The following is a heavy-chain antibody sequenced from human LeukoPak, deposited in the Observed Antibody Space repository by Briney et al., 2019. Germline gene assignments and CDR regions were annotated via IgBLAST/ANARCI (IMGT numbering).Heavy chain of an antibody. V-gene: IGHV3-49*04. CDR3: TRNYRGSFHYFDY. D-gene: IGHD1-26*01. J-gene: IGHJ4*02. CDR1: GFTFSAFW. Sequence: GGSLRLSCAASGFTFSAFWMHWVRQAPGKGLEWVGFIRSKTYGGTTEYAASVKRRFTISRDDSKSIAYLQMSSLKTGDTAVYYCTRNYRGSFHYFDYWGQGTLVTVSS. CDR2: IRSKTYGGTT.